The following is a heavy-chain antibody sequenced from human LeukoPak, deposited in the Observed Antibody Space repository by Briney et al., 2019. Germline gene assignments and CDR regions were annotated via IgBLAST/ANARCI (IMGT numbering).Heavy chain of an antibody. CDR1: GGSFSGYY. V-gene: IGHV4-34*01. J-gene: IGHJ6*03. Sequence: PSETLSLTCAVYGGSFSGYYWSWIHQPPGKGLEWIGEINHSGSTNYNPSLKSRVTISVDTSKNQFSLKLSSVTAADTAVYYCARSARPSRYYYMDVWGKGTTVTVSS. CDR3: ARSARPSRYYYMDV. CDR2: INHSGST. D-gene: IGHD6-6*01.